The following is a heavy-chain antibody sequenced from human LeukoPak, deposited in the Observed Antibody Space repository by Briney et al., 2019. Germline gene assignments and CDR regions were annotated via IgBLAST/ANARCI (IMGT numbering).Heavy chain of an antibody. CDR2: IIPIFGTA. CDR1: GGTFSSYA. CDR3: ASDIVVVPAGIGDNWFDP. V-gene: IGHV1-69*05. Sequence: SVKVSCKASGGTFSSYAISWLRQAPGQGLEWMGRIIPIFGTANYAQKFQGRVTITTDESTSTAYMELSSLRSEDTAVYYCASDIVVVPAGIGDNWFDPWGQGTLVTVSS. D-gene: IGHD2-2*01. J-gene: IGHJ5*02.